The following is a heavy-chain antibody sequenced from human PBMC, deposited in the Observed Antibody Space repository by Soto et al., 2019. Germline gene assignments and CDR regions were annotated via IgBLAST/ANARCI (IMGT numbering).Heavy chain of an antibody. Sequence: GGSLRLSCAASGFTVSDNYMSWVRQAPGKGLEWVSIIYTIASGGSTYNADSVKGRFTISRDNSKNTWYFQMNNLRAADTAVYYCARALESYSSHGMDVWGQGSKVNV. CDR2: IYTIASGGST. CDR3: ARALESYSSHGMDV. V-gene: IGHV3-53*01. CDR1: GFTVSDNY. J-gene: IGHJ6*02.